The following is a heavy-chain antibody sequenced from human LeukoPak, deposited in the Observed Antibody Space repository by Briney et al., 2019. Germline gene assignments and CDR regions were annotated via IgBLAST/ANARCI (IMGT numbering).Heavy chain of an antibody. J-gene: IGHJ4*02. CDR1: GFTFSSYA. Sequence: PGGSLRLSCAASGFTFSSYATSWVRQAPGKGLEWVSTISVSGDNTYYADSVRGRFTISRDNSRNTLYLQMNSLRAEDTAFYYCAKGGSVGATTYFFDYWGQGTLVTVSS. CDR2: ISVSGDNT. D-gene: IGHD1-26*01. V-gene: IGHV3-23*01. CDR3: AKGGSVGATTYFFDY.